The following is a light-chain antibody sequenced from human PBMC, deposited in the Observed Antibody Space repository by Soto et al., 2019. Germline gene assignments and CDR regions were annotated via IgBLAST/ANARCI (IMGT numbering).Light chain of an antibody. J-gene: IGKJ4*01. CDR2: KAS. Sequence: DIQMTQSPSTLSASVGDRVTITCRASQSNSSWLAWYQQKPGKAPNLLIYKASSLESGVPSRFSGSGSGTEFTLTISSLQPDDFSTYYCQQYNSYPTFGGGTKVEIK. V-gene: IGKV1-5*03. CDR3: QQYNSYPT. CDR1: QSNSSW.